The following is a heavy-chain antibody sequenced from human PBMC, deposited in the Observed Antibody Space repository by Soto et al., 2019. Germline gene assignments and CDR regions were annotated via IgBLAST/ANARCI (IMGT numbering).Heavy chain of an antibody. D-gene: IGHD3-10*01. Sequence: LRLSCAASGFNFNDYGMHWVRQAPGKGLEWVSSISWNSVSIGYADSVKGRFTISRDNAKNSLYLRMNTLRAEDTALYYCAKDMENGYNPYYYYGMDVWGQGTTVTVSS. J-gene: IGHJ6*02. CDR2: ISWNSVSI. V-gene: IGHV3-9*01. CDR3: AKDMENGYNPYYYYGMDV. CDR1: GFNFNDYG.